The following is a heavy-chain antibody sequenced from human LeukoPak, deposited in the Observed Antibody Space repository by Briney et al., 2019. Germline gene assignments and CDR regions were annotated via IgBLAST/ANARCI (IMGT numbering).Heavy chain of an antibody. CDR2: ISWNSGSI. V-gene: IGHV3-9*01. D-gene: IGHD2-21*01. Sequence: GGSLRLSCAASGFTFDDYAMHWVRQAPGKGLEWVSGISWNSGSIGYADSVKGRFTISRDNAKNSLYLQMNSLRAEDTALYYCAKDTHIVAGFDAFDIWGQGTVVTVSS. CDR1: GFTFDDYA. J-gene: IGHJ3*02. CDR3: AKDTHIVAGFDAFDI.